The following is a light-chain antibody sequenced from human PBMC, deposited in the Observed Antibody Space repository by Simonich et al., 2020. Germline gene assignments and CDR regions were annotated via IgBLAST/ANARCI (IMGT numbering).Light chain of an antibody. CDR2: DAS. CDR1: QSVSSY. CDR3: QQRSNWPPIT. Sequence: EIVLTQSPATLSLSPGERATLSCRASQSVSSYLAWYQQKPGQAPRLLIFDASNRATAIPARFRVSGSGTDFTLTISSLEPEDFAVYYCQQRSNWPPITFGQGTRLEIK. V-gene: IGKV3-11*01. J-gene: IGKJ5*01.